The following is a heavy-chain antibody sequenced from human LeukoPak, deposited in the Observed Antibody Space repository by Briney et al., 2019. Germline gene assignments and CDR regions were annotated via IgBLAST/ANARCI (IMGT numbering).Heavy chain of an antibody. V-gene: IGHV3-30*03. CDR2: ISYNGSNK. D-gene: IGHD1-26*01. CDR1: GFTFSSYG. CDR3: ARDLSGTWTFDY. Sequence: GRSLRLSCAASGFTFSSYGMHWVRQAPGKGLEWVAVISYNGSNKYYADSVKGRFTISRDNTKNTLYLQMDGLTPEDTAVYYCARDLSGTWTFDYWGQGTLVTVSS. J-gene: IGHJ4*02.